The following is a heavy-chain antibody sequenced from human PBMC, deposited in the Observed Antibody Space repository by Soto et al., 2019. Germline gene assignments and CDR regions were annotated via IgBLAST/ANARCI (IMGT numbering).Heavy chain of an antibody. J-gene: IGHJ6*02. V-gene: IGHV1-18*01. Sequence: GASVKVSCKASGYTFTSYGFSWARQAPGQGLEWMGWISADNGNTNYAQNLQGRVTMTTDTSTSTAHMELRSLRSDDTAVYYCATLNDDFWSGYYSTTVDYGMDVWGQGTTVTVSS. D-gene: IGHD3-3*01. CDR3: ATLNDDFWSGYYSTTVDYGMDV. CDR1: GYTFTSYG. CDR2: ISADNGNT.